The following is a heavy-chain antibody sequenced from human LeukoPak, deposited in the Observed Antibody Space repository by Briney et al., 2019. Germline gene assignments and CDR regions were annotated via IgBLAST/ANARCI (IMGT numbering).Heavy chain of an antibody. D-gene: IGHD5-24*01. J-gene: IGHJ4*02. CDR3: ARGRDGYNHFDY. CDR1: GFTFSSYA. CDR2: ISYDGSNK. V-gene: IGHV3-30*04. Sequence: GGSLRLSCAASGFTFSSYAMHWVRQAPGKGLEWVAVISYDGSNKYYADSVKGRFTISRDNAKNSLYLQMNSLRAEDTAVYYCARGRDGYNHFDYWGQGTLVTVSS.